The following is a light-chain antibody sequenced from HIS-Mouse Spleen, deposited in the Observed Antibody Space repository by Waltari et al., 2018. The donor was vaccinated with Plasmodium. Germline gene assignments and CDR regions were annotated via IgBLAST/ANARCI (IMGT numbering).Light chain of an antibody. CDR2: EGS. J-gene: IGLJ3*02. CDR1: SSDVVSYNV. Sequence: QSALAQPASVSGSPGQSLTLSCTGTSSDVVSYNVVSWYHQHPGKAPKLMIYEGSKRPSGVSNRFSGSKSGNTASLTISGLQAEDEADYYCCSYAGSSTFVFGGGTKLTVL. V-gene: IGLV2-23*03. CDR3: CSYAGSSTFV.